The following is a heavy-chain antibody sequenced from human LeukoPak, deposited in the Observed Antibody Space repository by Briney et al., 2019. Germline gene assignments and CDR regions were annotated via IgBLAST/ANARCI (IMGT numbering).Heavy chain of an antibody. D-gene: IGHD4-17*01. CDR3: ARAGGADYGDYSDFPDFDY. Sequence: PGGSLRLSCAASGFTFSSYWMSWVRQAPGKGLEWVANINQDGSEKYYVDSVKGRFTISGDNSKNTLYLQMNSLRAEDTAVYYCARAGGADYGDYSDFPDFDYWGQGTLVTVSS. CDR2: INQDGSEK. CDR1: GFTFSSYW. J-gene: IGHJ4*02. V-gene: IGHV3-7*01.